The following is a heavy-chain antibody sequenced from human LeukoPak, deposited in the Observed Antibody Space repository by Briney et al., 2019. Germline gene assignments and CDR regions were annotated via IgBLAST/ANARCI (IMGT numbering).Heavy chain of an antibody. CDR3: ARLAPIYNWNYDYGKYYFDY. CDR2: IYPGDSDT. D-gene: IGHD1-7*01. CDR1: GYSFTSYW. Sequence: NPGESLKISCKGSGYSFTSYWIGWVRQMPGKGLEWMGIIYPGDSDTRYSPSFQGQVTISADKSISTAYLQWSSLKASDTAMYYCARLAPIYNWNYDYGKYYFDYWGQGTLVTVSS. V-gene: IGHV5-51*01. J-gene: IGHJ4*02.